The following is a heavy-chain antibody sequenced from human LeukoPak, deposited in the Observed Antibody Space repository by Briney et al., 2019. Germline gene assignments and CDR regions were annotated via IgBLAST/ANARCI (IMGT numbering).Heavy chain of an antibody. J-gene: IGHJ5*02. CDR2: IYDSRNT. D-gene: IGHD3-16*01. CDR1: GGSISSYY. V-gene: IGHV4-59*01. CDR3: AKSYDSKVIGSLGWFDP. Sequence: SETLSLICTVCGGSISSYYWSWLRQPPGKGLEWIGYIYDSRNTNYNPSLTSRVTISIDTSKNQFSLNLSSVTAADTAMYYCAKSYDSKVIGSLGWFDPWGQGTLVTVSS.